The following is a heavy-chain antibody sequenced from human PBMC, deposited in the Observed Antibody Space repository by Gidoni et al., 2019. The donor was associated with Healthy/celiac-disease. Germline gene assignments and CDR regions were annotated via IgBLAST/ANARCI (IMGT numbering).Heavy chain of an antibody. CDR1: GFTFSSYA. Sequence: QVQLVESGGGVVQPGRSLRLSCAASGFTFSSYAMHWVRQAPGKGLGWLAVISYDGRNKYYADSVKGRFTISRDNSKNTLYLQMNSLRAEDTAVYYCVRLDQLLGAFDIWGQGTMVTVSS. D-gene: IGHD2-2*01. V-gene: IGHV3-30-3*01. CDR2: ISYDGRNK. CDR3: VRLDQLLGAFDI. J-gene: IGHJ3*02.